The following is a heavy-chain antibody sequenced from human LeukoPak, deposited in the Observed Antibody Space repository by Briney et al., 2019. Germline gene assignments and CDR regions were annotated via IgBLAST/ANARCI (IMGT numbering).Heavy chain of an antibody. D-gene: IGHD2-15*01. J-gene: IGHJ4*02. V-gene: IGHV3-21*01. CDR1: GFTFSSYS. Sequence: PGGSLRLSCAASGFTFSSYSMNWVRQAPGKGLEWVSSISSSSYIYYADSVKGRFTISRDNAKNSLYLQMNSLRAEDTAVYYCARDLALGYCSGGSCYSFHYWGQGTLVTVSS. CDR2: ISSSSYI. CDR3: ARDLALGYCSGGSCYSFHY.